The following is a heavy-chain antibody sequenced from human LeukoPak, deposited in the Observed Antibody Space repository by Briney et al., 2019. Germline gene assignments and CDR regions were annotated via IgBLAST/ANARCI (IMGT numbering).Heavy chain of an antibody. J-gene: IGHJ4*02. V-gene: IGHV3-23*01. CDR3: AKDRTITMVRGLTGHRQYYFDY. CDR2: ISGSGGST. D-gene: IGHD3-10*01. CDR1: GFTFSSYA. Sequence: GGSLRLSCAASGFTFSSYAMSWVRQVPGKGLEWVSAISGSGGSTYYADSVKGRFTISRDNSKNTLYLQMNSLRAEDTAVYYCAKDRTITMVRGLTGHRQYYFDYWGQGTLVTVSS.